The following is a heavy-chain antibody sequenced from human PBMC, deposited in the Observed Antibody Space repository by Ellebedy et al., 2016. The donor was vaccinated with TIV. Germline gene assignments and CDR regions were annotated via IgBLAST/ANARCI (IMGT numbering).Heavy chain of an antibody. CDR3: ADGAYYYDTDGYLSVKYFDS. CDR2: NIPIYAAA. J-gene: IGHJ4*02. CDR1: GGSFTTYA. Sequence: AASVKVSCKASGGSFTTYAISWVRQAPGQGLEWMGGNIPIYAAANYAQKFQGRVRITADESTSTAYMELSSLRSDDTAVYYCADGAYYYDTDGYLSVKYFDSWGQGTLVSVSS. D-gene: IGHD3-22*01. V-gene: IGHV1-69*13.